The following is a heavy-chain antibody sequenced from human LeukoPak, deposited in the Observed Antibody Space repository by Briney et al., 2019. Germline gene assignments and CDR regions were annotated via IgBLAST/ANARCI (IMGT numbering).Heavy chain of an antibody. V-gene: IGHV1-2*06. CDR3: ARVYYGSGNTDY. J-gene: IGHJ4*02. Sequence: ASVKVSCKASGYTFTGYYMHWVRQAPGQGLEWMGRINPNSGGTNYAQKFRGRVTMTRDTSISTAYMELSRLRSDDTAVYYCARVYYGSGNTDYWGQGTLVTVSS. CDR1: GYTFTGYY. D-gene: IGHD3-10*01. CDR2: INPNSGGT.